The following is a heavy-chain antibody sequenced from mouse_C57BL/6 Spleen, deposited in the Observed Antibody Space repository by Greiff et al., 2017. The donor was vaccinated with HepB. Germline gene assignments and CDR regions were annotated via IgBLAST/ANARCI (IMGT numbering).Heavy chain of an antibody. D-gene: IGHD1-1*01. CDR3: ARPDYGSSSWFAY. Sequence: DVHLVESGGGLVKPGGSLKLSCAASGFTFSDYGMHWVRQAPEKGLEWVAYISSGSSTIYYADTVKGRFTISRDNAKNTLFLQMTSLRSEDTAMYYCARPDYGSSSWFAYWGQGTLVTVSA. CDR2: ISSGSSTI. V-gene: IGHV5-17*01. J-gene: IGHJ3*01. CDR1: GFTFSDYG.